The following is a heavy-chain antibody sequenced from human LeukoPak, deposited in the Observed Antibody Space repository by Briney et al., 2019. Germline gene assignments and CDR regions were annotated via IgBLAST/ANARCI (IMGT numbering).Heavy chain of an antibody. V-gene: IGHV4-59*02. CDR2: IYYSGSA. CDR1: GGSVSDYS. CDR3: ARAGGVKTAALDLDY. D-gene: IGHD6-25*01. Sequence: SETLSLTCTVSGGSVSDYSWSWIRQPPGKGLEWIGNIYYSGSANHNPSLKSRVTISRDTSKNQFSLKLTSVTTADTAVYYCARAGGVKTAALDLDYWGQGTLVTVSS. J-gene: IGHJ4*02.